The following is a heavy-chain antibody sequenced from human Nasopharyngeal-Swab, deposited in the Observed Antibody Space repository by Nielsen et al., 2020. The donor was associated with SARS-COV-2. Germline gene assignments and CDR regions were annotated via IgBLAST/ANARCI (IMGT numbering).Heavy chain of an antibody. Sequence: WGRKAPGQGLEWMGWISAYNGNTNYAQKLQGRVTMTTDTSTSTAYMELRSLRSDDTAVYYCARAMTMVVTIPAYWGQGTLVTVSS. V-gene: IGHV1-18*01. CDR2: ISAYNGNT. D-gene: IGHD4/OR15-4a*01. J-gene: IGHJ4*02. CDR3: ARAMTMVVTIPAY.